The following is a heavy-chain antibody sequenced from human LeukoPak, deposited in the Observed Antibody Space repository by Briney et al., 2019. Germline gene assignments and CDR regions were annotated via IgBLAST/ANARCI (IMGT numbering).Heavy chain of an antibody. Sequence: SETLSLTCTVSGGSISSSSYYWGWIRQPPGKGLEWIGSIYYSGSTYYNPSLKSRVTISVDTSKNQFSLKLSSVTAADTAVYYCARHSSSSLSRWYFDLWGRGTLVTVSS. V-gene: IGHV4-39*01. CDR1: GGSISSSSYY. CDR2: IYYSGST. CDR3: ARHSSSSLSRWYFDL. J-gene: IGHJ2*01. D-gene: IGHD6-6*01.